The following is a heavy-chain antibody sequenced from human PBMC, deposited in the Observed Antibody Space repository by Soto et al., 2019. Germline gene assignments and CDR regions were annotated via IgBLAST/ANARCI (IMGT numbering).Heavy chain of an antibody. CDR1: GFSLSTSGVG. CDR2: IYWDDDK. V-gene: IGHV2-5*02. D-gene: IGHD3-3*01. CDR3: AHLRTYYDFWSGYYADY. Sequence: QITLKESGPTLVKPTQTLTLTCTFSGFSLSTSGVGVGWIRQPPGKALEWLALIYWDDDKRYSPSLKSRLTITKDTSKNQVVFTMTNMDPVDTATYYCAHLRTYYDFWSGYYADYWGQGTLVTVSS. J-gene: IGHJ4*02.